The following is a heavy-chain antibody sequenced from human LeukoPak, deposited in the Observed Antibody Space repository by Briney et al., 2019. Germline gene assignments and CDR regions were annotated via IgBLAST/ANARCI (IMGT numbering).Heavy chain of an antibody. CDR3: ARAGATVTTNYFDP. CDR2: ISDGGDNT. D-gene: IGHD4-11*01. CDR1: GFTFSTYA. V-gene: IGHV3-23*01. J-gene: IGHJ5*02. Sequence: PGGSLRLSCAASGFTFSTYAMNWVRQAPGKGLEWVSLISDGGDNTYYADSVKGRFTISRDNSKNTVSLQMSSLRADDTAVYYCARAGATVTTNYFDPWGQGTLVTVSS.